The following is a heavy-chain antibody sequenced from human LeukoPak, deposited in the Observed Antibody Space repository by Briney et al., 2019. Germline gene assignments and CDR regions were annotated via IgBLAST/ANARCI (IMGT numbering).Heavy chain of an antibody. Sequence: GGSLRLSCAVSGFTVSSNSMSWVRQAPGKGLEWVSLIHSGGTTDYADSVKDRFTISRDYSKNTVNLQINSLRAEDTAVYYCARERRYCSGDNCYSGLDYWGQGTLVTVSS. J-gene: IGHJ4*02. CDR3: ARERRYCSGDNCYSGLDY. V-gene: IGHV3-53*01. D-gene: IGHD2-15*01. CDR2: IHSGGTT. CDR1: GFTVSSNS.